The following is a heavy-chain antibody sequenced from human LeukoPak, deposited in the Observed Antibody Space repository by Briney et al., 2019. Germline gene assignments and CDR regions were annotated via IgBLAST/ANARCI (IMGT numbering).Heavy chain of an antibody. D-gene: IGHD2-2*01. CDR2: IYHSGST. V-gene: IGHV4-38-2*02. CDR3: ATAEGYCSSTSCYGHDAFDI. Sequence: PSETLSLTCTVSGYSISSGYYWGWIRQPPGKGLGWIGSIYHSGSTYYNPSLKSRVTISVDTSKNQFSLKLSSVTAADTAVYYCATAEGYCSSTSCYGHDAFDIWGQGTMVTVSS. J-gene: IGHJ3*02. CDR1: GYSISSGYY.